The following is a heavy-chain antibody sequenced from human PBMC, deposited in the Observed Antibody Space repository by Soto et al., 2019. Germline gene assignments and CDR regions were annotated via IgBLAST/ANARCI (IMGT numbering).Heavy chain of an antibody. D-gene: IGHD3-22*01. CDR3: AREDSIIIPAVSDF. CDR2: ISKSDYT. Sequence: PGGSLRLSGTVSGFAFNNYGINWVRQAPGKVLKWVSSISKSDYTYYSDSVKGRFTISRDNAKNSVSLQMNTLRVEDTAVYYCAREDSIIIPAVSDFWGQGTLVTVSS. CDR1: GFAFNNYG. V-gene: IGHV3-21*01. J-gene: IGHJ4*02.